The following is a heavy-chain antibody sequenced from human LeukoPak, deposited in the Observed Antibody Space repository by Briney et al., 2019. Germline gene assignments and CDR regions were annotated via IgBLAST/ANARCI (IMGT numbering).Heavy chain of an antibody. V-gene: IGHV3-43*02. CDR3: AREAQNSGYDSRDYYFDY. CDR1: GFTFDDYA. Sequence: PGGSLRLSCAASGFTFDDYAMHWVRQAPGKGLEWVSLISGDGGSTYYADSVKGRFTISRDNSKNTLYLQMNSLRAEDTAVYYCAREAQNSGYDSRDYYFDYWGQGTLVTVSS. D-gene: IGHD5-12*01. CDR2: ISGDGGST. J-gene: IGHJ4*02.